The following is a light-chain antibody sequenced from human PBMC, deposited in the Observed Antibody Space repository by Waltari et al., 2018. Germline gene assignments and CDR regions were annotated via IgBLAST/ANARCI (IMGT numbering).Light chain of an antibody. Sequence: EIVLTQSPATLSVSPGERATLSCRASQSVTINLAWYQQKRGQAPRLLVYGASTRATGIPGRFSGSGSGTEFSLTIGSLEPEDFAVYYCQQYNKLPLTFGGGSKVEIK. CDR1: QSVTIN. V-gene: IGKV3D-15*01. J-gene: IGKJ4*01. CDR2: GAS. CDR3: QQYNKLPLT.